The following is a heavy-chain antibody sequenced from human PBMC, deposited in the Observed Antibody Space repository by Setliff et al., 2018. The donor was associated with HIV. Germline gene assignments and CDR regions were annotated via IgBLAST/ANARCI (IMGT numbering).Heavy chain of an antibody. Sequence: PSETLSLTCTVSGGSISSYYWSWVRQPPGKGLEWIGYIYYSGSTNYNPSLKSRVTISVDTSKNQFSLKLSSVTAADTAVYYCTRSSRYCTSTSCPYYSYYYMDVGGKGTTVTVSS. V-gene: IGHV4-59*08. CDR1: GGSISSYY. CDR2: IYYSGST. J-gene: IGHJ6*03. D-gene: IGHD2-2*01. CDR3: TRSSRYCTSTSCPYYSYYYMDV.